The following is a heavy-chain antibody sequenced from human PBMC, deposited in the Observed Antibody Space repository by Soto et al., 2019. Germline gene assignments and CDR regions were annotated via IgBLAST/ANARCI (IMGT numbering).Heavy chain of an antibody. CDR3: ARDRQSRGYDAFDI. CDR1: GGSISSGGYY. Sequence: SETLSLTCTVSGGSISSGGYYWSWIRQHPGKGLEWIGYIYYSGSTYYNPSLKSRVTISVDTSKNQFSLKLSSVTAADTAVYYCARDRQSRGYDAFDIWGQGPMVTV. J-gene: IGHJ3*02. CDR2: IYYSGST. V-gene: IGHV4-31*03. D-gene: IGHD6-25*01.